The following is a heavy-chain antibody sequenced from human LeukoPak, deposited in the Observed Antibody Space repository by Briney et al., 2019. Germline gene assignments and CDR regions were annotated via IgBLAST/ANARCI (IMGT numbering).Heavy chain of an antibody. CDR2: INAGNGNT. CDR1: GYTFTSYA. J-gene: IGHJ6*02. V-gene: IGHV1-3*01. D-gene: IGHD3-10*01. CDR3: ARGGITMVRGAIDYYYYGMDV. Sequence: ASVKVSCKASGYTFTSYAMHWVRQAPGQRLEWMGWINAGNGNTKYSQKFQGRVTITRDTSASTAYMELSSLRSEDTAVYYCARGGITMVRGAIDYYYYGMDVWGQGTTVTVSS.